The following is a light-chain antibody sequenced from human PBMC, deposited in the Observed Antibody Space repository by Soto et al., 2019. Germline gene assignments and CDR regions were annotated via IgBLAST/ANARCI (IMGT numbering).Light chain of an antibody. CDR3: QQYNNWPPIT. V-gene: IGKV3-15*01. CDR1: QSVKIN. Sequence: EIVMTQSPATLSVSPGERATLSCRASQSVKINLAWYQQKPGQAPRLLIYGAFTRATGIPARFSGRGSGTEFTLTISNLQSEYFAVYYCQQYNNWPPITFGQGPRVEMK. J-gene: IGKJ5*01. CDR2: GAF.